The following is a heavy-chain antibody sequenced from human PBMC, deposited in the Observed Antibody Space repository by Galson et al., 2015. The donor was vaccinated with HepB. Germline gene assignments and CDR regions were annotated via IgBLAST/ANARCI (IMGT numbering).Heavy chain of an antibody. CDR3: ARDVLESRNYYYYYYGMDV. Sequence: SLRLSCAASGFTFSSHWMSWVRQAPGKGLEWVANIKQDGSEKYYVDSVKGRFTISRDNAKNSLYLQMNSLRAEDTAVYYCARDVLESRNYYYYYYGMDVWGQGTTVTVSS. V-gene: IGHV3-7*03. J-gene: IGHJ6*02. CDR1: GFTFSSHW. CDR2: IKQDGSEK. D-gene: IGHD3-3*01.